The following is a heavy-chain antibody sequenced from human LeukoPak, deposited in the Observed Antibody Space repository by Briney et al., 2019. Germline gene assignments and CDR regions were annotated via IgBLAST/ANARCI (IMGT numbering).Heavy chain of an antibody. Sequence: SETLSLTCTVSGGSISSYYWSWIRQPPGKGLEWIGYIYTSGSANYNPSLKSRVTISIDTSKNQFSLKLTSVTAADTAVYYCARDLVTVTKEFDIWGQGTMVSVSS. V-gene: IGHV4-59*01. CDR2: IYTSGSA. D-gene: IGHD4-17*01. J-gene: IGHJ3*02. CDR3: ARDLVTVTKEFDI. CDR1: GGSISSYY.